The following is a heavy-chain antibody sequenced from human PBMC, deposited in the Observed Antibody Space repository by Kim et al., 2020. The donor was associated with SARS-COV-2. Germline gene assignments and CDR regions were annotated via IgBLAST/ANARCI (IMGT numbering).Heavy chain of an antibody. V-gene: IGHV3-48*02. Sequence: KGRFTISRDNAKNSLYLQMNSLRDEDTAVYYCARDALPDIVATSHDAFDIWGQGTMVTVSS. CDR3: ARDALPDIVATSHDAFDI. D-gene: IGHD5-12*01. J-gene: IGHJ3*02.